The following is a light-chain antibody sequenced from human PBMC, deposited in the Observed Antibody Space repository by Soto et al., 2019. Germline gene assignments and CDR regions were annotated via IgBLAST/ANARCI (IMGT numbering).Light chain of an antibody. Sequence: EIVLTQSPGTLSLSPGERATLSCRASHSLRSRYLAWYQQTPGQAPRLLIYGISSRASGIPDRFSGSGSGTDFTLTISRLEPEDFAMYYCQQYDTSTLFTFGGGTKVDIK. CDR1: HSLRSRY. CDR2: GIS. V-gene: IGKV3-20*01. CDR3: QQYDTSTLFT. J-gene: IGKJ4*01.